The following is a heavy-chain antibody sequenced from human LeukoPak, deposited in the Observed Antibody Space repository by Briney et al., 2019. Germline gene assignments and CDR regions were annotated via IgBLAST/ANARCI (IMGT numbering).Heavy chain of an antibody. J-gene: IGHJ4*02. V-gene: IGHV3-48*03. CDR1: GFTFSSYE. CDR3: PRGSIAANHPDY. D-gene: IGHD6-6*01. Sequence: GGSLRLSCAASGFTFSSYEMNWVRQAPGKGLEWVSYISSSGSTIYYADSVKGRFTISRDNAKNSLYLQMNSLRAEDTAVYYCPRGSIAANHPDYWGQGTLVTVSS. CDR2: ISSSGSTI.